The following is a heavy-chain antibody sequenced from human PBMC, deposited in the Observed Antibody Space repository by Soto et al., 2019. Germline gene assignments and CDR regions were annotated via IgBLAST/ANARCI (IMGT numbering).Heavy chain of an antibody. Sequence: GASVKVSCKASGGTFSSYAISWVRQAPGQGLEWMGGIIPIFGTANYARKFQGRVTITADESTSTAYMELSSLRSEDTAVYYCARSTVVTPGLGAFDIWGQGTMVTVSS. V-gene: IGHV1-69*13. CDR2: IIPIFGTA. J-gene: IGHJ3*02. D-gene: IGHD2-21*02. CDR3: ARSTVVTPGLGAFDI. CDR1: GGTFSSYA.